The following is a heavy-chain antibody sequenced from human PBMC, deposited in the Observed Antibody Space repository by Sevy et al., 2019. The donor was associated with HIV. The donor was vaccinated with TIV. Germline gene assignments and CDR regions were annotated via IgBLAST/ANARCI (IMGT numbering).Heavy chain of an antibody. V-gene: IGHV3-48*02. CDR2: ISSSSSTI. CDR3: ARGINFGVVISGYAFDI. CDR1: GLTFSSYS. J-gene: IGHJ3*02. D-gene: IGHD3-3*01. Sequence: GGSLRLSCAASGLTFSSYSMNWVRQAPGKGLEWVSYISSSSSTIYYADSVKGRFTISRDNAKNSLYLQMNSLRDEDTAVYYCARGINFGVVISGYAFDIWGQGTMVTVSS.